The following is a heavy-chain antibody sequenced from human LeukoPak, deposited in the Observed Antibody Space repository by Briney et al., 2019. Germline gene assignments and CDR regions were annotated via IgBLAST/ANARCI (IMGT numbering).Heavy chain of an antibody. J-gene: IGHJ4*02. CDR1: GFTFSSYA. V-gene: IGHV3-23*01. CDR3: AKGHYYDSSGYLIDY. CDR2: ISGSGGGT. Sequence: GGSLRLSCAASGFTFSSYAMSWVRQAPGKGLEWVSAISGSGGGTYYADSVKGRFTISRDNSKNTLYLQMNSLRAEDTAVYYCAKGHYYDSSGYLIDYWGQGTLVTVSS. D-gene: IGHD3-22*01.